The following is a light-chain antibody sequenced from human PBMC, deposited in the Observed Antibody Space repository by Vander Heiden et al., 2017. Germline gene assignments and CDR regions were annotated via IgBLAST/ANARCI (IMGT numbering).Light chain of an antibody. J-gene: IGLJ2*01. V-gene: IGLV1-51*02. CDR1: SSNIGRNY. CDR2: ENN. Sequence: SLVTPPPSVSAAPGQTVPISCSGGSSNIGRNYVSWYLHVPGTAPKLLIHENNKRPSGIPDRFSASKSGTSATLGISGLQPGDEADYYCATWDTDLTAVVFGGGTKLTVL. CDR3: ATWDTDLTAVV.